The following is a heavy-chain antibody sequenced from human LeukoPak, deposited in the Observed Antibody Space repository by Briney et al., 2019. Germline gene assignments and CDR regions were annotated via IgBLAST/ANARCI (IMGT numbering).Heavy chain of an antibody. CDR1: GGSISSYG. D-gene: IGHD1/OR15-1a*01. CDR2: IIPVFGTA. Sequence: ASVKVSCKASGGSISSYGISWVRQAPGQGLEWMGGIIPVFGTANYAQKFQDRVTITADTVSNTAYMELTSLTSEDTAVYFCAKQGEIRQDYYMDVWGNGTAVTVSS. V-gene: IGHV1-69*06. J-gene: IGHJ6*03. CDR3: AKQGEIRQDYYMDV.